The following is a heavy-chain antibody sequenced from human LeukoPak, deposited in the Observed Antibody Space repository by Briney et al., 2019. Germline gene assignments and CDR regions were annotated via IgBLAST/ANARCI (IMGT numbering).Heavy chain of an antibody. CDR3: AKDQGCDFVTPFDY. CDR1: GFTFSSYA. CDR2: ISGSGGST. J-gene: IGHJ4*02. V-gene: IGHV3-23*01. D-gene: IGHD5-12*01. Sequence: PGGSLRLSCGASGFTFSSYAMSWVRQAPGKGLEWVSAISGSGGSTYYADSVKGRFTISRDNSKNTLYLQMNSLRAEDTAVYYCAKDQGCDFVTPFDYWGQGTLVTVSS.